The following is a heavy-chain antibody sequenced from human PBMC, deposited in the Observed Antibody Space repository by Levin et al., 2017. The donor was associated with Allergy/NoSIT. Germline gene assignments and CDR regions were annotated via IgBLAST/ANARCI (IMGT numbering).Heavy chain of an antibody. D-gene: IGHD6-13*01. CDR3: ARHWQQLVPENWFDP. CDR2: IYYSGST. V-gene: IGHV4-59*08. J-gene: IGHJ5*02. Sequence: SETLSLTCTVSGGSISSYYWSWIRQPPGKGLEWIGYIYYSGSTNYNPSLKSRVTISVDTSKNQFSLKLSSVTAADTAVYYCARHWQQLVPENWFDPWGQGTLVTVSS. CDR1: GGSISSYY.